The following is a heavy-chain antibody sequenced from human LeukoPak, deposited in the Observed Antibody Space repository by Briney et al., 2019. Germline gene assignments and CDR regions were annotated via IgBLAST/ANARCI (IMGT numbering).Heavy chain of an antibody. CDR1: GGSFSGYY. J-gene: IGHJ4*02. Sequence: SETLSLTCTVYGGSFSGYYWSWIRQPPGKGLEWIGEINHSGSANYNPSLKSRVTISVDTSKKQFSLKLSSVTAADTSVYYCARQIIEAASYYFDNWGQGTLVTVSS. CDR3: ARQIIEAASYYFDN. V-gene: IGHV4-34*01. D-gene: IGHD2/OR15-2a*01. CDR2: INHSGSA.